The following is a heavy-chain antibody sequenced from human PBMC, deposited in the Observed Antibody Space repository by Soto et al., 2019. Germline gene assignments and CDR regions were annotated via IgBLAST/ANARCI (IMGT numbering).Heavy chain of an antibody. CDR1: GFSFSSYG. Sequence: GGSLRLSCAASGFSFSSYGMELVRLAPGKGLEWVAATTYDGGIKHYVDSVKGRFTISRDNSKNTLYLQMNSLRVEDTATYYCAGALENPYFYYGLNAWGQGTTVTVSS. CDR2: TTYDGGIK. V-gene: IGHV3-30*03. D-gene: IGHD1-1*01. CDR3: AGALENPYFYYGLNA. J-gene: IGHJ6*02.